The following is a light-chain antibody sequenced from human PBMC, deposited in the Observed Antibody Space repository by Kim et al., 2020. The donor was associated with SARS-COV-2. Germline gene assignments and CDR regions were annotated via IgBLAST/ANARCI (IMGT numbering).Light chain of an antibody. CDR2: GAS. CDR3: QQLSSYPIT. CDR1: QGINNY. J-gene: IGKJ5*01. V-gene: IGKV1-9*01. Sequence: ASVGDTVTITCRASQGINNYLAWYQQKPGRAPHLLIYGASTLESGVPSRFSGSGSGTDFTLTISSLQPEDFATYYCQQLSSYPITFGLGTRLEIK.